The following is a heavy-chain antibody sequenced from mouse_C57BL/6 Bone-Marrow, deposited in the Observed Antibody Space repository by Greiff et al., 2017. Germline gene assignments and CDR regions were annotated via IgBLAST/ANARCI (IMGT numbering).Heavy chain of an antibody. CDR2: IDPSDSYT. D-gene: IGHD1-1*01. V-gene: IGHV1-59*01. CDR1: GYTFTSYW. Sequence: QVQLQQPGAELVRPGTSVKLSCKASGYTFTSYWMHWVKQRPGQGLEWIGVIDPSDSYTNYNQKFKGKATLTVDTSSSTAYMQLSSLTSEDSAVYYCARPISTVPFWYFGVWGTGTTVTVSS. J-gene: IGHJ1*03. CDR3: ARPISTVPFWYFGV.